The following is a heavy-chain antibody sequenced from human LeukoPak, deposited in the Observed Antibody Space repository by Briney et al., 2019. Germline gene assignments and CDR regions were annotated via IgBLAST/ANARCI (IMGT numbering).Heavy chain of an antibody. V-gene: IGHV1-2*02. Sequence: ASVKVSCKASGYTFTGYYMHWVRPAPGQGLEWMGWINPNSGGTNYAQKFQGRVTMTRDTSISTAYMELSRLRSDDTAVYYCARSITMIVVAGGYWGQGTLVTVSS. CDR3: ARSITMIVVAGGY. D-gene: IGHD3-22*01. CDR2: INPNSGGT. CDR1: GYTFTGYY. J-gene: IGHJ4*02.